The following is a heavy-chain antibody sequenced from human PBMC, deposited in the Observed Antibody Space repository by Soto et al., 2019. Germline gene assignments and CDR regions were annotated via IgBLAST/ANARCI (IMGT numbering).Heavy chain of an antibody. V-gene: IGHV3-74*01. Sequence: EMQLVESGGGVVQPGGSLRLSCTASGFTFNTHWMHWVRKAPGKGLVWVSRIYFDGITTNYADSVKGRLTVSRDNAKNTVYLHVKTMRDEDTAVYYCARGGAMGVEYWGQGTLVTVSS. D-gene: IGHD1-26*01. CDR3: ARGGAMGVEY. J-gene: IGHJ4*02. CDR1: GFTFNTHW. CDR2: IYFDGITT.